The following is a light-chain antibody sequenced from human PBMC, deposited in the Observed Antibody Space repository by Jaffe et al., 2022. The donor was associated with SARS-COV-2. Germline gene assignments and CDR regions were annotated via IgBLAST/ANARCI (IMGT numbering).Light chain of an antibody. Sequence: EIVLTQSPGTLSLSPGERATLSCRASQSVSSSSLAWYQQKPGQAPRLLVYGASDRATGIPDRFSGSGSGTDFTLSISRLEPEDFAVYYCQQYGSSFTFGPGTKVDIK. CDR1: QSVSSSS. CDR2: GAS. J-gene: IGKJ3*01. CDR3: QQYGSSFT. V-gene: IGKV3-20*01.